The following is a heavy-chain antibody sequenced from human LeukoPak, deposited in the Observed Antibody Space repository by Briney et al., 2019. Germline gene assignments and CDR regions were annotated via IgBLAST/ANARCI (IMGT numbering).Heavy chain of an antibody. CDR3: ARETISGSYGFVY. Sequence: ASVKLSCKASGYTFTSYGISWVRHAPGPGLEWMGWISAYNGDTNYAQKLQGRVTMTTDTSTSTAYMELRSLRSDDTAVYYCARETISGSYGFVYWGQGTLVTVSS. CDR2: ISAYNGDT. D-gene: IGHD1-26*01. J-gene: IGHJ4*02. CDR1: GYTFTSYG. V-gene: IGHV1-18*01.